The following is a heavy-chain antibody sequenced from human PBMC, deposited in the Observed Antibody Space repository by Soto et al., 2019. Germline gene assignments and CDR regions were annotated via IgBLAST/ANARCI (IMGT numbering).Heavy chain of an antibody. V-gene: IGHV4-59*08. J-gene: IGHJ3*02. CDR1: GGSISSYY. CDR3: ARRYGVAFDI. D-gene: IGHD3-10*01. CDR2: IYYSGST. Sequence: QVQLQESGPGLVKPSETLSPTCTVSGGSISSYYWSWIRQPPGKGLEWIGYIYYSGSTNYNPSLKSRVTISVDTSKNQISLKLSSVTAADTAVYYCARRYGVAFDIWGQGTMVTVSS.